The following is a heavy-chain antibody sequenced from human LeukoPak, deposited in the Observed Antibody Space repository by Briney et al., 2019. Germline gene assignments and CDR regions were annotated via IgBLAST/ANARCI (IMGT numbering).Heavy chain of an antibody. CDR3: ARGSTARYYYDSSGYYRGAVDY. CDR1: GYTFTGYY. J-gene: IGHJ4*02. CDR2: IHPNYGGT. D-gene: IGHD3-22*01. Sequence: ASVKVSCKASGYTFTGYYMHWVRQAPGQGLERMGWIHPNYGGTNSAQKFQGRVTMTRDTSINTAYMEVSRLRSDDTAVYYCARGSTARYYYDSSGYYRGAVDYWGQGTLVTISS. V-gene: IGHV1-2*02.